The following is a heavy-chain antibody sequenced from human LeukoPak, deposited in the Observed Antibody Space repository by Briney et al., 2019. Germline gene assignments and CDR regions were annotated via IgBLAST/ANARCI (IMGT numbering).Heavy chain of an antibody. J-gene: IGHJ4*02. D-gene: IGHD3-22*01. V-gene: IGHV3-21*01. CDR2: ISSSTSYI. CDR1: GFTFSSYS. Sequence: GGSLPLSCAASGFTFSSYSMNWVRQAPGKGLGWVSSISSSTSYIYYAASVKGRFTISRDNAKNSLYLQINNLRAEDTAVYYCARLGYYDSSGYLYWGQGTLVTVSS. CDR3: ARLGYYDSSGYLY.